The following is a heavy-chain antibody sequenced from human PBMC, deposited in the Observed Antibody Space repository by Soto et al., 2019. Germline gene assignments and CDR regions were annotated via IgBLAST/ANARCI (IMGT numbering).Heavy chain of an antibody. Sequence: ASVKVSCKASGYTLTSYGISWVRRAPGQGLEWMGWISANNGNTNYAQKLQGRVTMTTDTSTNTAYMELRSLRSDDTAVYYCARPLQQLAPNFDYWGQGTLVTVS. CDR2: ISANNGNT. D-gene: IGHD6-13*01. CDR3: ARPLQQLAPNFDY. V-gene: IGHV1-18*01. J-gene: IGHJ4*02. CDR1: GYTLTSYG.